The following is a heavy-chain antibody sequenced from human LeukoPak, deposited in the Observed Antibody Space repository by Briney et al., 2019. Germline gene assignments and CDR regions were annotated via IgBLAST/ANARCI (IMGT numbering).Heavy chain of an antibody. CDR3: ARDPGTNKSDYYYYMDV. D-gene: IGHD1-1*01. CDR2: ISYDGSNK. CDR1: GFTFSSYA. Sequence: PGRSLRLSCAASGFTFSSYAMHWVRQAPGKGLEWVAVISYDGSNKYYADSVKGRFTISRDNSKNTLYLQMNSLRAEDTAVYYCARDPGTNKSDYYYYMDVWGKGTTVTVSS. J-gene: IGHJ6*03. V-gene: IGHV3-30*01.